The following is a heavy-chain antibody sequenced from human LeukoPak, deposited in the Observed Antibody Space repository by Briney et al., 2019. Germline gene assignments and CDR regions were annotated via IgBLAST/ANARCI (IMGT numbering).Heavy chain of an antibody. CDR1: GFTFSNYW. J-gene: IGHJ3*02. CDR2: IEEHGSQK. D-gene: IGHD3-16*01. V-gene: IGHV3-7*02. CDR3: AMTLRLNTPRASDI. Sequence: GGSLRLSCAGSGFTFSNYWIHWVRQAPGKGLEWVANIEEHGSQKYYVDSVKGRFTISRDNAQNSVFLQMNSLKAEDTALYYCAMTLRLNTPRASDIWGQGTMVTVSS.